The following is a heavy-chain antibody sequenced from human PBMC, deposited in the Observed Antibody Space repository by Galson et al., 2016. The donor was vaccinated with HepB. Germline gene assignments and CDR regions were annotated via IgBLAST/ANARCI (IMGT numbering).Heavy chain of an antibody. D-gene: IGHD1-1*01. CDR2: INDSGTT. V-gene: IGHV4-4*02. Sequence: SETLSLTCTVSSDSLSTSDWWSWVRQSPRKGLEWIGEINDSGTTNYNPSLEGRVTISVDTSKNQFSLRLTSVTAADTAVYYCARDATSRATHATSYMWGQGTVVTVSS. CDR1: SDSLSTSDW. J-gene: IGHJ3*02. CDR3: ARDATSRATHATSYM.